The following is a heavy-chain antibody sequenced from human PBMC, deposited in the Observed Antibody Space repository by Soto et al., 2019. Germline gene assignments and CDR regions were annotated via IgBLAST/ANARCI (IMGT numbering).Heavy chain of an antibody. V-gene: IGHV4-34*01. CDR3: ARGQEGIVATH. D-gene: IGHD5-12*01. Sequence: QVQLQQWGAGLLKPSETLSLTCTVNGGSLTGYYWSWIRQPPGKGLEWIGEVKDGGSTNYSPSLRGRVSISADISKYHFSLRLNSVTAADTAVYFCARGQEGIVATHWDQGALVNVSS. CDR1: GGSLTGYY. J-gene: IGHJ4*02. CDR2: VKDGGST.